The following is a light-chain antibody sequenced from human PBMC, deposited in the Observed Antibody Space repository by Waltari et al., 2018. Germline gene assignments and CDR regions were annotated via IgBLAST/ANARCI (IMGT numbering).Light chain of an antibody. V-gene: IGLV4-69*01. Sequence: QLMLTQSPSASASLPVPVNLTCTLSSGHSRYSIACHQQHPEKCPRYLMKVNSDGSHIKGDGIPDRFSGASSGTERYLSISSLQSEDEADYYCQTGGFGIWVFGGGTKLTVL. CDR3: QTGGFGIWV. CDR2: VNSDGSH. J-gene: IGLJ3*02. CDR1: SGHSRYS.